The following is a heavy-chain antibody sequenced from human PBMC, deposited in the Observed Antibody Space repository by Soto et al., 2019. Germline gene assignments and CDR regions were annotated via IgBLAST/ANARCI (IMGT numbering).Heavy chain of an antibody. Sequence: ASVKVSCKASVGTFSGYAISWVRQAPGQGPEWMGGIIPIFGTANYAQKFQGRVRITADESTSTAYMELSSLRSEDTAGYYCARTCLSSSCYTGGHNWFDPWGQGTLVTVSS. D-gene: IGHD2-2*02. CDR2: IIPIFGTA. CDR3: ARTCLSSSCYTGGHNWFDP. CDR1: VGTFSGYA. V-gene: IGHV1-69*13. J-gene: IGHJ5*02.